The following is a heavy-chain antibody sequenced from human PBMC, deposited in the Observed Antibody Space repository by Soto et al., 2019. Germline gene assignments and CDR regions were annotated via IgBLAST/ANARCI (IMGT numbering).Heavy chain of an antibody. CDR3: ASWSWSRTDGYNYIDY. CDR2: IYHSGST. D-gene: IGHD5-18*01. CDR1: GDSISSGYY. Sequence: PSETLSLTCTVSGDSISSGYYWGWIRQAPGKGLEWIGNIYHSGSTYYNPSLESRVTISVDTSQNQFSLKLKSVTAADTAVYYCASWSWSRTDGYNYIDYWGQGILVTVSS. J-gene: IGHJ4*02. V-gene: IGHV4-38-2*02.